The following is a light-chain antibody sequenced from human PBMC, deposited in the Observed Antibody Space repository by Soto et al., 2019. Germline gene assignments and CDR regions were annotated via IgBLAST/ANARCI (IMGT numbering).Light chain of an antibody. CDR3: QQCNNWPRT. V-gene: IGKV3-15*01. Sequence: EIVMTQSPATLSVSPGERATLSCRASQSVSSNLAWYQQKPGQAPRLLIYGASTRATGIPARFRGSGSVTQFTLTISSLQSEDFAVYYCQQCNNWPRTFGQGTKVEIK. CDR2: GAS. CDR1: QSVSSN. J-gene: IGKJ1*01.